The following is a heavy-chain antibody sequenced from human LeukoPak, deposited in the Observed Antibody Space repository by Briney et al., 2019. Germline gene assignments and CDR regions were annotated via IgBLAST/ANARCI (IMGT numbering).Heavy chain of an antibody. V-gene: IGHV3-66*01. D-gene: IGHD5-12*01. J-gene: IGHJ4*02. Sequence: GGSLSPSCAASGFTISSDYMSWVRQAPGKGLEWVSVIYSGGGGTYYADSVKGRFTVSRDNSKNTVYLQMNSLRAEDTAVYYCAAGRSGYHQFYYWGQGTLVTVSS. CDR1: GFTISSDY. CDR3: AAGRSGYHQFYY. CDR2: IYSGGGGT.